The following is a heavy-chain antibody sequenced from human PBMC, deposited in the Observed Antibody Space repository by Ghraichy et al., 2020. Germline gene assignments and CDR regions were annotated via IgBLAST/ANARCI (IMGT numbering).Heavy chain of an antibody. D-gene: IGHD6-6*01. CDR3: ARDPFGGSSSGPVDY. J-gene: IGHJ4*02. CDR1: GGSVSSGSYY. CDR2: IYYSGST. Sequence: SQTLSLTCTVSGGSVSSGSYYWSWIRQPPGKGLEWIGYIYYSGSTNYNPSLKSRVTISVDTSKNQFSLKLSSVTAADTAVYYCARDPFGGSSSGPVDYWGQGTLVTVSS. V-gene: IGHV4-61*01.